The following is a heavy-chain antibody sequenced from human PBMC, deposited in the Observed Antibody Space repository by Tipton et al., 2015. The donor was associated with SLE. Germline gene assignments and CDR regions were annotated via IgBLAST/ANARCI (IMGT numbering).Heavy chain of an antibody. Sequence: TLSLTCTVSGGSVSSGGFYWSWISHHPGKGLEWVGYIYYSGTTYYNPSPKSRVAMSFDTSKNQFSLRLSSVTAADTAMYFCASTDTSGLLDWYFDLWGRGTLVTVSS. CDR1: GGSVSSGGFY. CDR3: ASTDTSGLLDWYFDL. D-gene: IGHD3-22*01. CDR2: IYYSGTT. V-gene: IGHV4-31*03. J-gene: IGHJ2*01.